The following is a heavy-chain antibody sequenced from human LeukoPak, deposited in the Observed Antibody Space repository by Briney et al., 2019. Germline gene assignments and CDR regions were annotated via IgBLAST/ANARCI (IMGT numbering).Heavy chain of an antibody. V-gene: IGHV3-23*01. CDR2: ISGSGSDT. J-gene: IGHJ3*02. D-gene: IGHD3-10*01. Sequence: GGSLRLSCAASGFTFSGLAMSWVRQAPGKGLEWVAIISGSGSDTFYVDSAKGRFTVSRDNSKNMMYLQMNRLRAEDTAVYYCAKDVELLWFGNFFLDAFDMWGQGTMVTVSS. CDR3: AKDVELLWFGNFFLDAFDM. CDR1: GFTFSGLA.